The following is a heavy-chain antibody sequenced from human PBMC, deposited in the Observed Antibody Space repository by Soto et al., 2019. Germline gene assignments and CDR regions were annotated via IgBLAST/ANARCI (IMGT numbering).Heavy chain of an antibody. Sequence: GGSLRLSCAASGFTFSSYAMHWVRQAPGKGLEWVAVISYDGSNKYYADSVKGRFTISRDNSKNTLYLQMNSLRAEDTAVYYCAVSGSGSYDAFDIWGQGTMVTVSS. CDR1: GFTFSSYA. CDR2: ISYDGSNK. D-gene: IGHD3-10*01. CDR3: AVSGSGSYDAFDI. V-gene: IGHV3-30-3*01. J-gene: IGHJ3*02.